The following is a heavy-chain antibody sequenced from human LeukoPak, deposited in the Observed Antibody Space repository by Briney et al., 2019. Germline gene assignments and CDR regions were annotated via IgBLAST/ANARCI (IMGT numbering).Heavy chain of an antibody. CDR2: ISYDVSKK. CDR1: GFTFYSYV. V-gene: IGHV3-30*03. J-gene: IGHJ6*02. Sequence: GGSLRLSCEASGFTFYSYVIHWVRQAPGKGLEWVALISYDVSKKYYADSVKGRFTISRDNSKNTLYLQMNSLRAEDTAVYYCARDNPPAAHYYYGMDVWGQGTTVTVSS. CDR3: ARDNPPAAHYYYGMDV. D-gene: IGHD2-2*01.